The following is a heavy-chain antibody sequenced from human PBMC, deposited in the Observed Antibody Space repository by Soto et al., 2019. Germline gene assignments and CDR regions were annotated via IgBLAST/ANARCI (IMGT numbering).Heavy chain of an antibody. CDR1: GYTSTSYG. Sequence: ASVKVSCKASGYTSTSYGISWVRQAPGQGLEWMGWISAYNGNTNYAQKLQGRVTMTTDTSTSTAYMELRSLRSDDTAVYYCARVPPGLSYGDYYYYYYMDVWGKGTTVTVSS. CDR3: ARVPPGLSYGDYYYYYYMDV. J-gene: IGHJ6*03. D-gene: IGHD4-17*01. CDR2: ISAYNGNT. V-gene: IGHV1-18*01.